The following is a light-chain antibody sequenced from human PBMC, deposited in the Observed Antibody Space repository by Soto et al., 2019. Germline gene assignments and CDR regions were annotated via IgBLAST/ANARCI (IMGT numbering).Light chain of an antibody. CDR1: QGVSNY. Sequence: EIVLTQSPATLSLSPGERATLSCRASQGVSNYLVWYQQKPGQAPRLLIYDASKRATGIPARFSGSGSGTDFTLAISSLEPEDFAVSFCHQRGDWPWTFGQGTKVEIK. CDR3: HQRGDWPWT. CDR2: DAS. J-gene: IGKJ1*01. V-gene: IGKV3-11*01.